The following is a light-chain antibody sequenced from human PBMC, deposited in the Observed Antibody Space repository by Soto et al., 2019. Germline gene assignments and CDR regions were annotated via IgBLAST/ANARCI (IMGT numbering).Light chain of an antibody. CDR2: DAS. Sequence: EIVLTQSPATLSLSPGERATLSCRASQSVSSYLAWYQQKPGQAPRLLIYDASNRATGIPARFSGSGSGTYFTLTISSLEPQDFALYYCQQRSNCPPITFGQGTRLEMK. CDR3: QQRSNCPPIT. V-gene: IGKV3-11*01. CDR1: QSVSSY. J-gene: IGKJ5*01.